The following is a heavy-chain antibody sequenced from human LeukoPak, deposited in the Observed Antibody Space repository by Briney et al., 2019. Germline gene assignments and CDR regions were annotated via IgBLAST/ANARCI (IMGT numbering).Heavy chain of an antibody. Sequence: GGSLRLSCAASGFSFGNYWMHWVRQAPGKGLVWVSRVKGDGSSTDYAGSVEGRFTISRANAKNTLYLQMYSLRVEDTAVYYCVRDGDDYNFDYWGQGSLVTVSS. D-gene: IGHD5-24*01. CDR2: VKGDGSST. V-gene: IGHV3-74*01. J-gene: IGHJ4*02. CDR3: VRDGDDYNFDY. CDR1: GFSFGNYW.